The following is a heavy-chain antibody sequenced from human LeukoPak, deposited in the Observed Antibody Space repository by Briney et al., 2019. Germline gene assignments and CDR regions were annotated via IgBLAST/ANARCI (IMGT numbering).Heavy chain of an antibody. CDR1: GFTFSDYY. Sequence: PGGSLRLSCAASGFTFSDYYMSWIRQAPGKGLEWVSYFSSSSSYTNYADSVKGRFTISRDNSKNTLYLQMNSLRAEDTAVYYCARHRGYCSSTNCYPYYFDYWGQGTLVTVSS. V-gene: IGHV3-11*06. CDR2: FSSSSSYT. J-gene: IGHJ4*02. CDR3: ARHRGYCSSTNCYPYYFDY. D-gene: IGHD2-2*01.